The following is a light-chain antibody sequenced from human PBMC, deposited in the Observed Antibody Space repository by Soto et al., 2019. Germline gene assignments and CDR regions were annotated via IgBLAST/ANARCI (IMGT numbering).Light chain of an antibody. Sequence: QSVLTQPPSVSAAPGQRVTISCSGSSSNIGKSHVSWYQHLPGTAPKLLIYDTDKRPSGIPDRLYGSKSGTAATLDITGLRTGDEADYYCATWDDSLSAAVFGPGTKLTVL. CDR1: SSNIGKSH. V-gene: IGLV1-51*01. CDR3: ATWDDSLSAAV. CDR2: DTD. J-gene: IGLJ1*01.